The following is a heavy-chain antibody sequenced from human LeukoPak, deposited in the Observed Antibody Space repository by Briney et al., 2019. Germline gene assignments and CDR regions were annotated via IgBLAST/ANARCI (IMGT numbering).Heavy chain of an antibody. J-gene: IGHJ4*02. Sequence: GSLRLSCAASGFTFSSYSMNWVRQPPGKGLEWIGEINHSGSTNYNPSLKSRVTISVDASKNQFSLKLSSVTAADTAVYYCARGRSSSWYRNWGQGTLVTVSS. CDR2: INHSGST. V-gene: IGHV4-34*01. CDR1: GFTFSSYS. D-gene: IGHD6-13*01. CDR3: ARGRSSSWYRN.